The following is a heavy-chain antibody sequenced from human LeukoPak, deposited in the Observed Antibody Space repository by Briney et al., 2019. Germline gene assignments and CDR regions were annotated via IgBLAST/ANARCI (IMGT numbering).Heavy chain of an antibody. CDR2: INHSGST. J-gene: IGHJ3*02. CDR1: GGSFSGYY. V-gene: IGHV4-34*01. CDR3: ARGDCSSTSCYSIASNDAFDI. Sequence: SETLSLTCAVYGGSFSGYYWSWIRQPPGKGLEWIGEINHSGSTNYNPSLKSRVTISVDTSKNQFSLKLSSVTAADTAVYYCARGDCSSTSCYSIASNDAFDIWGQGTMVTVSS. D-gene: IGHD2-2*01.